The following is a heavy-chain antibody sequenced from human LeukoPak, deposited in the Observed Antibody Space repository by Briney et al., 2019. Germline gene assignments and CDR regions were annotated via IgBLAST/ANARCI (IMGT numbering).Heavy chain of an antibody. CDR3: AKGKVSAFLNCFDR. CDR1: GFTFSTYA. V-gene: IGHV3-23*01. J-gene: IGHJ5*02. Sequence: PGGSLRLSCVASGFTFSTYAMTWVRQAPGKGLEWVSAISATGGSPYYADSVKGRFTISRDNSKNTLYLQMNSLRAEDTAVYYCAKGKVSAFLNCFDRWGQGTLVTVSS. CDR2: ISATGGSP. D-gene: IGHD3-3*01.